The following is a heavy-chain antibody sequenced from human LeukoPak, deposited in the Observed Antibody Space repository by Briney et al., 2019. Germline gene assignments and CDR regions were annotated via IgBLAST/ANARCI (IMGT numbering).Heavy chain of an antibody. J-gene: IGHJ4*02. D-gene: IGHD2-2*01. CDR1: GGSISSGFYY. CDR3: AREGHCSSTSCYVLDY. V-gene: IGHV4-31*03. CDR2: IYYSGST. Sequence: TLSLTCTVSGGSISSGFYYWSWIRQHPGKGLEWIGYIYYSGSTYYNPSLKSRLTISVDTSKNQFSLKLSSVTAADTAVYYCAREGHCSSTSCYVLDYWGQGTLVTVSS.